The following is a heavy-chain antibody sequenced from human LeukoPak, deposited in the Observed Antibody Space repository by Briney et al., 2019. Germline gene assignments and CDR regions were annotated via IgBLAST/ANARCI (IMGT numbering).Heavy chain of an antibody. V-gene: IGHV4-34*01. CDR1: GGSFSGYY. D-gene: IGHD6-19*01. Sequence: SETLSLTCAVYGGSFSGYYWSWIRQPPGKGLEWIGGFYYSASTYYNPSLKSRVTMSVDTSKNQFSLKLSSVTAADTAVYYCARRGSDWYFHYWGQGTLVTVSS. J-gene: IGHJ4*02. CDR2: FYYSAST. CDR3: ARRGSDWYFHY.